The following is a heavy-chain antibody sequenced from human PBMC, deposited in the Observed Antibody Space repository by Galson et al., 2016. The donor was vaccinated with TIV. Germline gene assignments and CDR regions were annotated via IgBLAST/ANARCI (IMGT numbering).Heavy chain of an antibody. V-gene: IGHV4-4*07. CDR1: GGSVTDHY. Sequence: SETLSLTCTVSGGSVTDHYWTWIRQAAGTGPEWIGRIFTNGNANINPSLASRVTMSLDTSKNQFSLKILSLTAADTGTYFCAKSVSLLQGQSDAFDVWGRGKMVIVSS. CDR2: IFTNGNA. J-gene: IGHJ3*01. CDR3: AKSVSLLQGQSDAFDV. D-gene: IGHD3-10*01.